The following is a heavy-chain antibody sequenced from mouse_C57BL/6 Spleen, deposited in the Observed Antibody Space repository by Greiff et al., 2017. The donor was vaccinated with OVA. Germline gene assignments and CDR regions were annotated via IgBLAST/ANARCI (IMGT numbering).Heavy chain of an antibody. CDR2: IDPSDSYT. J-gene: IGHJ1*03. D-gene: IGHD1-1*01. V-gene: IGHV1-69*01. Sequence: QVQLKQPGAELVMPGASVKLSCKASGYTFPSYWMHWVKQRPGQGLEWIGEIDPSDSYTNYNQKFKGKSTLTVDKSSSTAYMQLSSLTSEDSAVYYCARSSVVERYFDVWGTGTTVTVSS. CDR3: ARSSVVERYFDV. CDR1: GYTFPSYW.